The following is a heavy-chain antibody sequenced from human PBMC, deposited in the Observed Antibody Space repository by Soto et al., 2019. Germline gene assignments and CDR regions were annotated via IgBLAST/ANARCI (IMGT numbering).Heavy chain of an antibody. D-gene: IGHD3-10*01. V-gene: IGHV4-59*01. CDR2: IYYSGST. Sequence: SETLSLTCTVSGGSISSYYWSWIRQPPGKGLEWIGYIYYSGSTNYNPSLKSRVTISVDTSKNQFSLKLSSVTAADTAVYYCARGSTLYGSGNMDVWGKGTTVTVSS. CDR1: GGSISSYY. CDR3: ARGSTLYGSGNMDV. J-gene: IGHJ6*03.